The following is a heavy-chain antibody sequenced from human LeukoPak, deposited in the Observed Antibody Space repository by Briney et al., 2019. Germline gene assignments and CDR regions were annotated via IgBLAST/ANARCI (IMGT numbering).Heavy chain of an antibody. D-gene: IGHD3-22*01. CDR2: IYTSGST. V-gene: IGHV4-4*07. CDR1: GGSISSYY. J-gene: IGHJ4*02. CDR3: ARGTTYNQYYYDSSGYYSFDY. Sequence: SETLSLTCTVSGGSISSYYWSWIRQPAGKGLEWIGRIYTSGSTNYNPSLKSRVTISVDTSKNQFSLKLSSVTAADTAVYYCARGTTYNQYYYDSSGYYSFDYWGQGTLVTVSS.